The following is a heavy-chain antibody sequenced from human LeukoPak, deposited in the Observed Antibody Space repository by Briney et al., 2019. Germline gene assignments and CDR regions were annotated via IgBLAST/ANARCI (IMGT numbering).Heavy chain of an antibody. CDR2: IYYSGST. CDR3: ARGRLGGQHASFFDS. CDR1: DGSMGTYY. D-gene: IGHD1-26*01. J-gene: IGHJ4*02. Sequence: PSETLSLTCSVSDGSMGTYYWGWIRQPPGKGLEWIGYIYYSGSTTYNPSLKSRVTVSVDTSKNQFSLKLTSMTAADTAVYYCARGRLGGQHASFFDSWGQGTLVTVSS. V-gene: IGHV4-59*08.